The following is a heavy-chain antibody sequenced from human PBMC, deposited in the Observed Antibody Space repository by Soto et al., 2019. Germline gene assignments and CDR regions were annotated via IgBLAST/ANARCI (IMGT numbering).Heavy chain of an antibody. J-gene: IGHJ6*03. D-gene: IGHD6-19*01. V-gene: IGHV1-18*01. CDR3: ARDRGVAPPVAGNTHYYYYMDV. CDR1: GYSFTNYG. Sequence: QDQLVQSGVEVKKPGASVKVSCKASGYSFTNYGITWVRQAPGQGFEWMGWISAYNGNTNYAQQFQGRVTMTTDASTSTAYLELRSLISYDTAVYYCARDRGVAPPVAGNTHYYYYMDVWGKGTTVTVSS. CDR2: ISAYNGNT.